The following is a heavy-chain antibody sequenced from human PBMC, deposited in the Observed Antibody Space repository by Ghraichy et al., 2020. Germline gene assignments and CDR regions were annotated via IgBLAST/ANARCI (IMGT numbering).Heavy chain of an antibody. V-gene: IGHV3-11*01. CDR2: ISSSGITT. CDR3: ARVYSGSWPHAFDI. D-gene: IGHD1-26*01. Sequence: LTCAASGFTFSDYYMSWIRQAPGKGLEWLSYISSSGITTYYADSVKGRFTISRDNARNSLYLQMNSLRAEDTAVYYCARVYSGSWPHAFDIWGQGTMVTVS. CDR1: GFTFSDYY. J-gene: IGHJ3*02.